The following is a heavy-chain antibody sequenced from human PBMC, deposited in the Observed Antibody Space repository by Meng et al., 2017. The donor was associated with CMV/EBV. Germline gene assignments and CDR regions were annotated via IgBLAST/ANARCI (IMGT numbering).Heavy chain of an antibody. J-gene: IGHJ5*02. V-gene: IGHV4-59*01. Sequence: SETLPLTCTVSGGSISSYYWSWIRQPPGKGLEWIGYIYYSGSTNYNPSLKSRVTISVDTSKNQFSLKLSSVTAADTAVYYCARNPNGGYYNWFDPWGQGTLVTVSS. D-gene: IGHD3-3*01. CDR2: IYYSGST. CDR1: GGSISSYY. CDR3: ARNPNGGYYNWFDP.